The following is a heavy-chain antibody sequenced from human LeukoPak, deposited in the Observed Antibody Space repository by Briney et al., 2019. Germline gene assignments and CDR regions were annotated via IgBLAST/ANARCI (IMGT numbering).Heavy chain of an antibody. Sequence: SETLSLTCTVSGGYSSSYYWSWIRQPPGKGLEWIGYIHYSGSTKYNLSLKSRVTILVDTSKNQFSLRLSSVTAADTAVYYCARSGGDRVEMPTIIDYWGQGILVTVSS. D-gene: IGHD5-24*01. V-gene: IGHV4-59*01. J-gene: IGHJ4*02. CDR2: IHYSGST. CDR1: GGYSSSYY. CDR3: ARSGGDRVEMPTIIDY.